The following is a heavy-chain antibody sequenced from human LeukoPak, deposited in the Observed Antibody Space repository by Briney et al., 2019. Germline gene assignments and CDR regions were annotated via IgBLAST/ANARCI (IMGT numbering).Heavy chain of an antibody. CDR2: ISSSGSTI. CDR1: GFTFSDYY. Sequence: GGSLRLSCEASGFTFSDYYMSWIRQAPGKGLEWVSYISSSGSTIYYADSVKGRFTISRDNAKNSLYLQTNSLRAEDTAVYYCARGPGGYDFYYYYMDVWGKGTTVTVSS. J-gene: IGHJ6*03. V-gene: IGHV3-11*04. CDR3: ARGPGGYDFYYYYMDV. D-gene: IGHD5-12*01.